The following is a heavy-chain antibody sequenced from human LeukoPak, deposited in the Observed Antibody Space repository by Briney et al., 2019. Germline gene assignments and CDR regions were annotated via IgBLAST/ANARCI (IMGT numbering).Heavy chain of an antibody. V-gene: IGHV3-15*01. Sequence: TGGSLRLSCTASGFTFGDYAMSWVRQAPGKGPEWVGRIKSKTDGGTTDYAAPVKGRFTISRDDSKNTLYLQMNSLKTEDTAVYYCTTAPGFWVGWGQGTLVTVSS. CDR2: IKSKTDGGTT. CDR3: TTAPGFWVG. J-gene: IGHJ4*02. D-gene: IGHD3-3*01. CDR1: GFTFGDYA.